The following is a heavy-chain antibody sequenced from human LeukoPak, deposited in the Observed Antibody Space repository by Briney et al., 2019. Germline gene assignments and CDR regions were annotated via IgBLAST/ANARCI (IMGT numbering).Heavy chain of an antibody. Sequence: SETLSLTCTVSGGSISNSSYYWGWIRQPPGKGLEWIGSIYYSGSTYYNPSLKSRVTISVDTSKNQFSLKLSSVTAADTAVYYCARGSIVVVPAASPVTHYFDYWGQGTLVTVSS. CDR2: IYYSGST. J-gene: IGHJ4*02. CDR1: GGSISNSSYY. D-gene: IGHD2-2*01. CDR3: ARGSIVVVPAASPVTHYFDY. V-gene: IGHV4-39*07.